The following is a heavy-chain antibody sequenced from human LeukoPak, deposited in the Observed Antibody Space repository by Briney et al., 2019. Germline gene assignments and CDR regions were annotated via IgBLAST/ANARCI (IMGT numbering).Heavy chain of an antibody. D-gene: IGHD3-10*01. Sequence: PGGSLRLSCAASGFSFSSYAMTWVRQAPGKGLEWVSSLSCNGSSKHYADSVKGRFTISRDTSKNTLYLQMNSLRAEDTAVYYCATYRRNAFGGAYFDSWGQGTLVTVSS. V-gene: IGHV3-23*01. CDR3: ATYRRNAFGGAYFDS. CDR1: GFSFSSYA. CDR2: LSCNGSSK. J-gene: IGHJ4*02.